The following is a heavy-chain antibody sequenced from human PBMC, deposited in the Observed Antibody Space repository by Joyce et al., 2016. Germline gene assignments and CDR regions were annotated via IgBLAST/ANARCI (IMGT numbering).Heavy chain of an antibody. Sequence: QITLKESDPTLVKPTQTLTLTCTFSEFSLSTTGVGVGWIRQPPGKALEWLALIYWDDDKRYSPSLKRRLSITKDTSKNQVVLTMSNMDPVDTATYYCAHSDITVVRGSYFNSWGQGTLVTVSS. CDR2: IYWDDDK. CDR1: EFSLSTTGVG. V-gene: IGHV2-5*02. J-gene: IGHJ4*02. CDR3: AHSDITVVRGSYFNS. D-gene: IGHD3-10*01.